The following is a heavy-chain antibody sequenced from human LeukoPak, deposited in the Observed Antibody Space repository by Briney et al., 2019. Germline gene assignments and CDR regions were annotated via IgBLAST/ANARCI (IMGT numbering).Heavy chain of an antibody. Sequence: ASVKVSCKASGYTFTGYYMHWVRQAPGQGLEWMGWINPNSGGTNYAQKFQGRVTMTRDTSISTAYMELSRLRSEDTAVYYCARFTRHSSSWYWGYWGQGTLVTVSS. CDR3: ARFTRHSSSWYWGY. J-gene: IGHJ4*02. CDR1: GYTFTGYY. CDR2: INPNSGGT. D-gene: IGHD6-13*01. V-gene: IGHV1-2*02.